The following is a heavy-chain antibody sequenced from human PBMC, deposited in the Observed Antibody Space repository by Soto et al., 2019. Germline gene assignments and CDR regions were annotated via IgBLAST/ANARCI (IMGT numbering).Heavy chain of an antibody. V-gene: IGHV4-30-2*01. CDR1: GGSISSGGYS. Sequence: SETLSLTCAVSGGSISSGGYSWSWIRQPPGKGLEWIGYIYHSGSTYYNPSLKSRVTISVDRSKNQFSLKLSSVTAADTAVYYCARASTYQLLFDYWGQGTLVTVSS. CDR3: ARASTYQLLFDY. CDR2: IYHSGST. D-gene: IGHD2-2*01. J-gene: IGHJ4*02.